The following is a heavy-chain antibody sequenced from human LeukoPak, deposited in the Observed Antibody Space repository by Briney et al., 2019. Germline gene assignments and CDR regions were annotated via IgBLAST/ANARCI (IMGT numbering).Heavy chain of an antibody. CDR3: ASDIVGATKVGY. J-gene: IGHJ4*02. CDR1: GFTVSSNY. D-gene: IGHD1-26*01. Sequence: PGGSLRLSCAASGFTVSSNYRNWVRQAPGKGLEWVSSISSSSSYIYYAASVKGRFTISSDNAKNSLYPQMTSLRAEDTAVYYCASDIVGATKVGYWGQGTLVTVSS. V-gene: IGHV3-21*01. CDR2: ISSSSSYI.